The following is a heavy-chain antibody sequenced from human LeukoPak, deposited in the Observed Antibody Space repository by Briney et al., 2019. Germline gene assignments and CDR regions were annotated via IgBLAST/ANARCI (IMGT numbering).Heavy chain of an antibody. J-gene: IGHJ6*03. V-gene: IGHV3-23*01. D-gene: IGHD1-26*01. CDR1: GFTFSSYG. Sequence: PGGSLRLSCAASGFTFSSYGMSWVRQAPGKGLEWVSAISGSGGSTYYADSVKGRFTISRDNSKNTLYLQMNSLRAEDTAVYYCARQSFKWEPGSGYYYYYMDVWGKGTTVTISS. CDR3: ARQSFKWEPGSGYYYYYMDV. CDR2: ISGSGGST.